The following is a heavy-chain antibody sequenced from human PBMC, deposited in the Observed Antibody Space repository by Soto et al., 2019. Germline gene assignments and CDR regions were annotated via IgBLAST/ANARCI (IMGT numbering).Heavy chain of an antibody. D-gene: IGHD1-26*01. CDR2: IYYSGST. V-gene: IGHV4-39*01. J-gene: IGHJ4*02. Sequence: SETVSLTCSVSGGSIGSSSYYWGGIRQPPGKGLEWIGSIYYSGSTYYNPSLKSRVTISVDTSKNQFSLKLSSVTAADTAVYYCARPTYGSYPGYLDYSGQAPLVTLSS. CDR3: ARPTYGSYPGYLDY. CDR1: GGSIGSSSYY.